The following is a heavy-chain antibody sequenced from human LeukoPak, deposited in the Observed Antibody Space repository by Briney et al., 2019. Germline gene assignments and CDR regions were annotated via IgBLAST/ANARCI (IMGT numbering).Heavy chain of an antibody. Sequence: GGSLRLSCAASGFTFSSYWMSWVRQAPGKGLEWVANIKQDGSEKHYVDSVKGQFTISRDNAKNSLYLQMNSLRAEDTAVYYCACDSSGYYLFDYWGQGTLVTVSS. V-gene: IGHV3-7*01. CDR1: GFTFSSYW. CDR2: IKQDGSEK. D-gene: IGHD3-22*01. CDR3: ACDSSGYYLFDY. J-gene: IGHJ4*02.